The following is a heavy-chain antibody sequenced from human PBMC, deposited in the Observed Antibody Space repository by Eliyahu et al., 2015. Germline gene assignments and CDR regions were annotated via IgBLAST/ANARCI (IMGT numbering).Heavy chain of an antibody. CDR2: ISSTSSII. D-gene: IGHD2-21*02. CDR1: GFTFSSFS. J-gene: IGHJ5*02. Sequence: GSLRLSCAASGFTFSSFSMNWVRQAPGKGLEWVSYISSTSSIIYYAASVKGRFTISRDNAKNSLYLQLNSLRDEDTAVYYCARDFCGGDCYSNGRWFDPWGQGTLVTVSS. V-gene: IGHV3-48*02. CDR3: ARDFCGGDCYSNGRWFDP.